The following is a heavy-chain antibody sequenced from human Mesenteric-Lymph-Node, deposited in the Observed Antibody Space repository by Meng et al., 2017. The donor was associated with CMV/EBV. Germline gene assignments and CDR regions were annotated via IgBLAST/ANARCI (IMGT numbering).Heavy chain of an antibody. D-gene: IGHD1-26*01. J-gene: IGHJ4*02. CDR2: ISGSTDIT. Sequence: GGSLRLSCAASGFKFRDYAMSWVRQVPGKGPEWVSAISGSTDITNYAESVKGRFTISRDNAKTSLYLQMNSLRADDTGFYYCARGRGGGTFDYWGQGTLVTVSS. CDR3: ARGRGGGTFDY. V-gene: IGHV3-23*01. CDR1: GFKFRDYA.